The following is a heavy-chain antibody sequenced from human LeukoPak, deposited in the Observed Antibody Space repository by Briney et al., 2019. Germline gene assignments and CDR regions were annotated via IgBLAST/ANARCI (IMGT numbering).Heavy chain of an antibody. J-gene: IGHJ4*02. CDR2: ISSSSSTI. Sequence: QTGGSLRLSCAASGFTFSSYSMNWVRQAPEKGLEWVSYISSSSSTIYYADSVKGRFTISRDNAKNSLYLQMNSLRAEDTAVYYCARGLILEWLPSYYFDYWGQGTLVTVSS. V-gene: IGHV3-48*01. CDR3: ARGLILEWLPSYYFDY. CDR1: GFTFSSYS. D-gene: IGHD2-15*01.